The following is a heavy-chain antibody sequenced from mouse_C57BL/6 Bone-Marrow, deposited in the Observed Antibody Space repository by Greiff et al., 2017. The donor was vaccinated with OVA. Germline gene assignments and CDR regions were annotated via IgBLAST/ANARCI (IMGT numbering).Heavy chain of an antibody. Sequence: EVKLQESGPELVKPGASVKISCKASGYSFTDYNMNWVKQSNGKSLEWIGVINPNYGTTSYNQKFKGKATLTVDQSSSTAYMQLNSLTSEDSAVYYCAFYYGSIYRYFDVWGTGTTVTVSS. V-gene: IGHV1-39*01. CDR3: AFYYGSIYRYFDV. D-gene: IGHD1-1*01. CDR2: INPNYGTT. CDR1: GYSFTDYN. J-gene: IGHJ1*03.